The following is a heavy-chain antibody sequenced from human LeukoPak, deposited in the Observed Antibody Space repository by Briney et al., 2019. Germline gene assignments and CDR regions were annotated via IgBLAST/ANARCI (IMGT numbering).Heavy chain of an antibody. CDR1: GGTFSIYA. J-gene: IGHJ4*02. CDR2: IIPIFGTA. V-gene: IGHV1-69*13. Sequence: SVKVSCKASGGTFSIYAISWVRQAPGQGLEWMGGIIPIFGTANYAQKFQGRVTITADESTSTAYMELSSLRSEDTAVYYCARGRITMIRCFDYWGQGTLVTVSS. CDR3: ARGRITMIRCFDY. D-gene: IGHD3-22*01.